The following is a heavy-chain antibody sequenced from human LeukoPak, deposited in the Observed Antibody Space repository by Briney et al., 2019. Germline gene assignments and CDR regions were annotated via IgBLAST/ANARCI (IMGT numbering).Heavy chain of an antibody. J-gene: IGHJ4*02. CDR3: ARGRYFDWLSFDY. V-gene: IGHV1-69*13. D-gene: IGHD3-9*01. CDR2: IIPIFGTA. Sequence: SVKVSCKASGGTFSSYAISWVRQAPGQGLEWXXXIIPIFGTANYAQKFQGRVTITADESTSTAYMELSSLRSEDTAVYYCARGRYFDWLSFDYWGQGALVTVSS. CDR1: GGTFSSYA.